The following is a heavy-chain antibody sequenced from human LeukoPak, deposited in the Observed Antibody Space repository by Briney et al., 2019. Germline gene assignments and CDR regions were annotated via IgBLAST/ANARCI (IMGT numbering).Heavy chain of an antibody. CDR2: INPNSGGT. V-gene: IGHV1-2*02. CDR1: GYTFTAYY. D-gene: IGHD2-2*01. CDR3: ARDRVVVPAAFDY. J-gene: IGHJ4*02. Sequence: ASVKVSCKASGYTFTAYYMHWVRQAPGQGLEWMGWINPNSGGTNYAQKFQGRVTMTRDTSISTAYMELSRVRSDDTAVYYCARDRVVVPAAFDYWGQGTLVTVSS.